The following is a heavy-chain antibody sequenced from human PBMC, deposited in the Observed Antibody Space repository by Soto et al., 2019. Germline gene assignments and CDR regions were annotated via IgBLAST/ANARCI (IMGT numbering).Heavy chain of an antibody. D-gene: IGHD5-12*01. CDR3: AKDRSIYEETYYFDY. J-gene: IGHJ4*02. CDR2: ISYDGSNK. V-gene: IGHV3-30*18. CDR1: EFTFSNYG. Sequence: GGSLRLSCAASEFTFSNYGMYWVRQAPGKGLEWVAAISYDGSNKYYADSVKGRFTISRDNSKNTLFLQMNSLRAEDTAVYYCAKDRSIYEETYYFDYWGQGTLVTVSS.